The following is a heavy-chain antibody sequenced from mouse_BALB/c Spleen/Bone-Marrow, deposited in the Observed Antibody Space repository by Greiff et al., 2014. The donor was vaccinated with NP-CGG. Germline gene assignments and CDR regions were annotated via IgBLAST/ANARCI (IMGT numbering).Heavy chain of an antibody. Sequence: VQLQQSGTVLARPGASVKMSCKASGYSFTSYWMHWVKQRPGQGLEWIGAIYPGNSDTSYNQKFKGKAKLTAVTSASTAYMELSSLTNVDSAVYYCTNGYDYYAMDYWGQGTSVTVSS. CDR2: IYPGNSDT. D-gene: IGHD2-2*01. CDR1: GYSFTSYW. CDR3: TNGYDYYAMDY. V-gene: IGHV1-5*01. J-gene: IGHJ4*01.